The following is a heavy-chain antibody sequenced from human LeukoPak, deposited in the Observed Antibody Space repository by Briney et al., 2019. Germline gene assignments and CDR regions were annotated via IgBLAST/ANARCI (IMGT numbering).Heavy chain of an antibody. CDR2: IYSGGST. J-gene: IGHJ4*02. D-gene: IGHD3-10*01. Sequence: PGGSLRLSCAASGFTVSSNYMSWVRQAPGKGLEWVSVIYSGGSTYYADSVKGRFTIPRDNSKNTLYLQMNSLRVEDTAVYYCARNYYGSGSPYFDYWGQGTLVTVSS. CDR3: ARNYYGSGSPYFDY. V-gene: IGHV3-66*01. CDR1: GFTVSSNY.